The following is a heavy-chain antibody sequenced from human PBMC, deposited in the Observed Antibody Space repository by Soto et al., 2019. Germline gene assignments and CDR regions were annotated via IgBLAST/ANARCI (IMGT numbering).Heavy chain of an antibody. J-gene: IGHJ1*01. CDR1: GGSFSGYY. CDR3: ARGPDYDYIWGSYRPAEYFQH. V-gene: IGHV4-34*01. D-gene: IGHD3-16*02. CDR2: INHSGST. Sequence: SETLSLTCAVYGGSFSGYYWSWIRQPPGKGLEWIGEINHSGSTNYNPSLKSRVTISVDTSKNQFSLKLSSVTAADTAVYYCARGPDYDYIWGSYRPAEYFQHWGQGTLVTVSS.